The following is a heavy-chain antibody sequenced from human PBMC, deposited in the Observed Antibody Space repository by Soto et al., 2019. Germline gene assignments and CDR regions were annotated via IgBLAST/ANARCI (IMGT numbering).Heavy chain of an antibody. D-gene: IGHD1-1*01. Sequence: QVQLVQSGAEVKKPGASVKVSCEASGYPFTSFDLNWVRQTTGRGLAWMGWMNPTNGNRGYARKFEDRLTLTTNTSTNTADMELTNLGSDDTAVYFCARGSAWRRTGTLDLWGQGTLVTVSS. CDR2: MNPTNGNR. J-gene: IGHJ5*02. CDR1: GYPFTSFD. CDR3: ARGSAWRRTGTLDL. V-gene: IGHV1-8*01.